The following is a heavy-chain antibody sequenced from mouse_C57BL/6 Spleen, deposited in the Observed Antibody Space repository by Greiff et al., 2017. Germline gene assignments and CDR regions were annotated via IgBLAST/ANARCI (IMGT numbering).Heavy chain of an antibody. V-gene: IGHV1-69*01. CDR2: IDPSDSYT. CDR1: GYTFTSYW. Sequence: QVQLQQPGAELVMPGASVKLSCKASGYTFTSYWMHWVKQRPGQGLEWIGEIDPSDSYTNYNQKFKGKSTLTVDKSSSTACMQLSSLTSEDSAVYYCARKSSGDYYAMDYWGQGTSVTVSS. D-gene: IGHD1-1*01. J-gene: IGHJ4*01. CDR3: ARKSSGDYYAMDY.